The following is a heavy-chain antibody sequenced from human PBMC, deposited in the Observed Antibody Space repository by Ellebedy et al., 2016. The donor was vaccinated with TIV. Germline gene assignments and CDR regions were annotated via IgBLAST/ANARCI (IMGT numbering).Heavy chain of an antibody. CDR1: GGTFSSYA. CDR3: ARGEVVPPRIMDV. CDR2: IIPIFGTA. V-gene: IGHV1-69*13. Sequence: SVKVSCXASGGTFSSYAISWVRQAPGQGLEWMGGIIPIFGTANYAQKFQGRVTITADESTSTAYMELSSLRSEDTAVYYCARGEVVPPRIMDVWGKGTTVTVSS. D-gene: IGHD3-22*01. J-gene: IGHJ6*03.